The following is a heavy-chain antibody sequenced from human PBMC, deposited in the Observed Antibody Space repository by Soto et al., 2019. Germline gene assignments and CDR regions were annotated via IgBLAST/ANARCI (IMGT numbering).Heavy chain of an antibody. D-gene: IGHD3-9*01. J-gene: IGHJ4*02. CDR2: ISAYNGNT. V-gene: IGHV1-18*01. CDR3: ARETYYDILTGYYARGLDY. CDR1: GDTLASYG. Sequence: ASVAVSWAASGDTLASYGISWVRQAKRQGLEWMGWISAYNGNTNYAQKLQGRVTMTTDTSTSTAYMELRSLRSDDTAVYYCARETYYDILTGYYARGLDYWGQGTLVTVSS.